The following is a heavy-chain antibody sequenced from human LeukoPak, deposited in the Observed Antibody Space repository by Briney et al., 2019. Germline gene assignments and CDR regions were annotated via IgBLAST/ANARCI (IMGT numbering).Heavy chain of an antibody. CDR2: INPNSGGT. Sequence: ASVKVSCKASGYTFTCYYMHWVRQAPGQGLEWMGWINPNSGGTNYAQKFQGRVTMTRDTSISTAYMELSRLRSDDTAVYYCAREVLGYYDSSGYYYASDYWGQGTLVTVSS. CDR1: GYTFTCYY. V-gene: IGHV1-2*02. D-gene: IGHD3-22*01. J-gene: IGHJ4*02. CDR3: AREVLGYYDSSGYYYASDY.